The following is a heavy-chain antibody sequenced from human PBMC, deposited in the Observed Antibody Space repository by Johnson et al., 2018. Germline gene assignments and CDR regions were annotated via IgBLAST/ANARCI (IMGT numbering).Heavy chain of an antibody. CDR2: MNPNSGHT. CDR3: ARARDVGGTDFQH. V-gene: IGHV1-8*01. J-gene: IGHJ1*01. Sequence: VQLVESGAEVKKPGASVKVSCKASGYSFPTYDINWVRQATGQGLEWMGWMNPNSGHTGSAQKLQGRVTMTRDTSIRTAYMELSSLLSEDTAVYYCARARDVGGTDFQHWGQGTLVTVSS. D-gene: IGHD4-23*01. CDR1: GYSFPTYD.